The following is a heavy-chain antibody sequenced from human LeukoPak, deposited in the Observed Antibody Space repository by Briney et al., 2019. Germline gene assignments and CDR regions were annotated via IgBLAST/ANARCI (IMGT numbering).Heavy chain of an antibody. J-gene: IGHJ5*02. CDR3: ARGHTGMSS. D-gene: IGHD5-18*01. V-gene: IGHV3-21*01. CDR1: GFTFSSYS. Sequence: GESLRLSCAASGFTFSSYSMNWVRQAPGKGLEWVSSISRNSIYIYYADSVRGRFTISRDNAKNLLYLQMNSLRAEDTAVYYCARGHTGMSSWGQGTLVTVSS. CDR2: ISRNSIYI.